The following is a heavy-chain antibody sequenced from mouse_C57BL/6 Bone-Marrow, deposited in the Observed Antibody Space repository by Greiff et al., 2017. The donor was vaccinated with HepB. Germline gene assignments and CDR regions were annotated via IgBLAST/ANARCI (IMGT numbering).Heavy chain of an antibody. CDR1: GFTFSSYA. V-gene: IGHV5-4*01. CDR3: ARDRGTTVVATDFDY. J-gene: IGHJ2*01. D-gene: IGHD1-1*01. CDR2: ISDGGSYT. Sequence: EVMLVDSGGGLVKPGGSLKLSCAASGFTFSSYAMSWVRQTPEKRLEWVATISDGGSYTYYPDNVKGRFTISRDNAKNNLYLQMSHLKSEDTAMYYCARDRGTTVVATDFDYWGQGTTLTVSS.